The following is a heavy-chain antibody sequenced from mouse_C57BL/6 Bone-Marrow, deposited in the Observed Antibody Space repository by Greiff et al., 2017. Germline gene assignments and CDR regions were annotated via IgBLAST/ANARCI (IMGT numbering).Heavy chain of an antibody. J-gene: IGHJ2*01. V-gene: IGHV5-12*01. D-gene: IGHD4-1*01. CDR2: ISNGGGST. CDR1: GFTFSDYY. CDR3: ARETGDY. Sequence: DVKLVESGGGLVQPGGSLKLSCAASGFTFSDYYMYWVRQTPEKRLEWVAYISNGGGSTYYPDTVKGRFTISRDNAKNTLYLQMSRLKSEDTAMYYCARETGDYWGQGTTLTVSS.